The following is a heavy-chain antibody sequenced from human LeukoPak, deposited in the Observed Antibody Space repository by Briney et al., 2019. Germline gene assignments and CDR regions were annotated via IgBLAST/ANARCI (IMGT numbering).Heavy chain of an antibody. CDR2: ISASGGST. V-gene: IGHV3-23*01. D-gene: IGHD4-17*01. CDR3: AKDPYGDYIRWFDP. J-gene: IGHJ5*02. Sequence: PGGSLRLSCAASGFTFSSYWMHWVRQAPGKGLEWASGISASGGSTWYADSVKGRFTISRDNSKNTMYLQMNSLRAEDTAVYYCAKDPYGDYIRWFDPWGQGTLVTVSS. CDR1: GFTFSSYW.